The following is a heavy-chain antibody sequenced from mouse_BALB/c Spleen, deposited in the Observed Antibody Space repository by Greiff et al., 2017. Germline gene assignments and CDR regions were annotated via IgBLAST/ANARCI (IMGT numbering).Heavy chain of an antibody. V-gene: IGHV1-63*02. D-gene: IGHD2-4*01. CDR2: IYPGGGYT. J-gene: IGHJ4*01. Sequence: QVQLQQSGAELVRPGTSVKISCKASGYTFTNYWLGWVKQRPGHGLEWIGDIYPGGGYTNYNEKFKGKATLTADTSSSTAYMQLSSLTSEDSAVYFCARDDYDLYYAMDYWGQGTSVTVAS. CDR1: GYTFTNYW. CDR3: ARDDYDLYYAMDY.